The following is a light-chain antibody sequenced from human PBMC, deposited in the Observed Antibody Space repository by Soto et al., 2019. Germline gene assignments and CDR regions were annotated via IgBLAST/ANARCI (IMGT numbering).Light chain of an antibody. J-gene: IGKJ1*01. V-gene: IGKV1-5*01. CDR1: HSISSC. CDR2: DAS. Sequence: DVRITRWPATRSASVGDGVTITCRASHSISSCLAWYQQKPGKAPKLLIYDASSLESGVPSRFSGSGSGTEFTLTISSLQPDEFAPYYCQQYNSYWTFGQGTKVDIK. CDR3: QQYNSYWT.